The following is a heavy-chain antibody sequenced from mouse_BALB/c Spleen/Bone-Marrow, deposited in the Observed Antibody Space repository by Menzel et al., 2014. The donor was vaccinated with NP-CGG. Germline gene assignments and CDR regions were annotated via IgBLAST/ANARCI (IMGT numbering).Heavy chain of an antibody. V-gene: IGHV1-4*01. CDR2: INPSSGYT. D-gene: IGHD2-14*01. CDR1: GYTFTSYT. CDR3: ARRYDYAMDY. J-gene: IGHJ4*01. Sequence: QVQLQQSGAELARPGASVEMSCKASGYTFTSYTMHWVEQRPGQGLEWIGYINPSSGYTNYNQKFKDKATLTADKSSSTAYMQLSSLTSEDSAVYYCARRYDYAMDYWGQGTSVTVSS.